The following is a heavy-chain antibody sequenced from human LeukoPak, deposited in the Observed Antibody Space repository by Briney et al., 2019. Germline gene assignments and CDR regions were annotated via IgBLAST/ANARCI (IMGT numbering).Heavy chain of an antibody. CDR1: GYTLTELS. J-gene: IGHJ2*01. CDR3: ATANGTEWFGELFYYYWYFDL. D-gene: IGHD3-10*01. V-gene: IGHV1-24*01. CDR2: FDPEDGET. Sequence: ASVKVSCKVSGYTLTELSMHWVRQAPGKELEWMGGFDPEDGETIYAQKFQGRVTMTEDTSTDTAYMELSSLRSEDTAVYYCATANGTEWFGELFYYYWYFDLWGRGTLVTVSS.